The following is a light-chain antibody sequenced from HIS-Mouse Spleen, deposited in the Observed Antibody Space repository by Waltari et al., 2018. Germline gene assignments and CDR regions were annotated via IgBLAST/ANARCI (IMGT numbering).Light chain of an antibody. CDR1: SLRSYY. J-gene: IGLJ2*01. CDR2: RKN. V-gene: IGLV3-19*01. Sequence: SSELTQDPAVSVALGQTVRITCQGDSLRSYYASWYQQKTGQAPVLGIYRKNNRPSGVPDRFSGSRSGNTASLTITGAQAEDEADYYCNSRDSSGNHLVFGGGTKLTVL. CDR3: NSRDSSGNHLV.